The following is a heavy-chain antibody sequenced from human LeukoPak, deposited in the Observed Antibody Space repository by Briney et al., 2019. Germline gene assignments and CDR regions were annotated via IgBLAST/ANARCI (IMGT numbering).Heavy chain of an antibody. CDR3: AAQGRCSSGWRAGY. V-gene: IGHV4-59*01. Sequence: SETLSLTCTVSGGSISSYSWSWIRQPPGKGLEWIGYIYYSGSTNYNPSLKSRVTISVDTSKKQFSLKLSSVTAADTAVYYCAAQGRCSSGWRAGYWGQGTLVTVSS. J-gene: IGHJ4*02. CDR2: IYYSGST. CDR1: GGSISSYS. D-gene: IGHD6-19*01.